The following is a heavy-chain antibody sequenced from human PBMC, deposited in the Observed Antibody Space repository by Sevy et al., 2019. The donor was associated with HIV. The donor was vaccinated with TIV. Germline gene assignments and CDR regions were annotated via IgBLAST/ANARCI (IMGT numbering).Heavy chain of an antibody. CDR2: ISGSHGTP. CDR1: GFTFTSYA. J-gene: IGHJ4*02. Sequence: GGSLRLSCAASGFTFTSYAMSWVRQAPGKGLEWVSSISGSHGTPYYADSVKGRFTISRDNSKNTLYLQMNSLRVEDTAVYYCAKDLDIVAVAAAIRLSYWGQGTLVTVSS. V-gene: IGHV3-23*01. D-gene: IGHD2-2*01. CDR3: AKDLDIVAVAAAIRLSY.